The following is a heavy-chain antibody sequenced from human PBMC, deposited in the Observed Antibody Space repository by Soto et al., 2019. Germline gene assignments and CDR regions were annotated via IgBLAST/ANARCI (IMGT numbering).Heavy chain of an antibody. CDR3: ASAYYDFWSGYSGAFDI. CDR2: INPSGGST. D-gene: IGHD3-3*01. Sequence: VQLVQSGAEVKKPGASVKVSCKASGYTFTSYYMHWVRQAPGQGLEWMGIINPSGGSTSYAQKFQGRVTMTRDTSTSTVYMELSSLRSEDTAVYYCASAYYDFWSGYSGAFDIWGQGTMVTVSS. V-gene: IGHV1-46*01. CDR1: GYTFTSYY. J-gene: IGHJ3*02.